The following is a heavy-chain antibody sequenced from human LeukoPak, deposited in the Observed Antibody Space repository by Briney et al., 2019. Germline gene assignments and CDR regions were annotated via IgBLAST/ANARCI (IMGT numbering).Heavy chain of an antibody. CDR2: IRYDGSNK. V-gene: IGHV3-30*02. D-gene: IGHD1-26*01. J-gene: IGHJ4*02. CDR3: VYYLVGAKRSFDY. Sequence: GGSLRLSCAASGFTFSSYGMHWVRQAPGKGLEWVAFIRYDGSNKYYADSVKGRFTISRDNAKNSLFMQMTSLRAEDTAVYYCVYYLVGAKRSFDYWGQGTLVTVSS. CDR1: GFTFSSYG.